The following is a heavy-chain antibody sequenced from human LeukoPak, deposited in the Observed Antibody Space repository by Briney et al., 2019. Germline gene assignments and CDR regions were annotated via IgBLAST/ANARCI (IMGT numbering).Heavy chain of an antibody. J-gene: IGHJ5*02. V-gene: IGHV4-38-2*02. CDR1: GYSISSGYY. D-gene: IGHD6-13*01. CDR3: AREGRQQLVLVDP. Sequence: KPSETLSLTCAVSGYSISSGYYWGWIRQPPGEGLEGIGSIYHSGSTYYNPSLKSRVTISVDTSKNQFSLELSSVTAADTAVYYCAREGRQQLVLVDPWGQGTLVTVSS. CDR2: IYHSGST.